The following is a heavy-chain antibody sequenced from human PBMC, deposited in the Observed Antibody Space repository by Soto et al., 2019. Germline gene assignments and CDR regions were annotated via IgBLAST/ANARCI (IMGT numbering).Heavy chain of an antibody. CDR2: IYYSGST. CDR3: ARGPSYCGGDCYSKYYYYGMDV. V-gene: IGHV4-59*01. D-gene: IGHD2-21*02. CDR1: GGSISSYY. Sequence: SETLSLTCTVSGGSISSYYWSWIRQPPGKGLEWIGYIYYSGSTNYNPSLKSRVTISVDTSKNQFSLKLSSVTAADTAVYYCARGPSYCGGDCYSKYYYYGMDVWGQGTTVTVSS. J-gene: IGHJ6*02.